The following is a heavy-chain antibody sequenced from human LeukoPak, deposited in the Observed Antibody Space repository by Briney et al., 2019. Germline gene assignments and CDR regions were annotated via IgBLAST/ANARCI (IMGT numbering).Heavy chain of an antibody. V-gene: IGHV1-69*13. CDR2: IIPIFGTA. CDR1: GGTFSSYA. J-gene: IGHJ5*02. Sequence: ASVKVSCKASGGTFSSYAISWVRQAPGQGLEWMGGIIPIFGTANYAQKFQGRVTITADESTSTAYMELSSLRSEDTAVYYCARDLGGNNWFDPWGQGTLVTVSS. D-gene: IGHD3-16*01. CDR3: ARDLGGNNWFDP.